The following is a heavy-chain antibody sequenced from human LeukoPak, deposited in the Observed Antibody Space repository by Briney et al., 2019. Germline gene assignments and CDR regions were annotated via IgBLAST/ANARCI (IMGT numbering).Heavy chain of an antibody. CDR3: ARDADAVTYAFDI. D-gene: IGHD4-23*01. CDR2: IIPIFGTA. V-gene: IGHV1-69*13. CDR1: GGTFSSYA. J-gene: IGHJ3*02. Sequence: SVMVSCKASGGTFSSYAISWVRQAPGQGLEWMGGIIPIFGTANYAQKFQGRVTITADESTSTAYMELSSLRSEDTAVYYCARDADAVTYAFDIWGQGTMVTVSS.